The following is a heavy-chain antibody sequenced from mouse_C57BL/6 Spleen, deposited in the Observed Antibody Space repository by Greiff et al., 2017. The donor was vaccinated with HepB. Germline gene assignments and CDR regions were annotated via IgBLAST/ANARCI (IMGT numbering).Heavy chain of an antibody. V-gene: IGHV1-26*01. CDR3: ARRAFITTGVAPDY. CDR2: INPNNGGT. CDR1: GYTFTDYY. Sequence: EVQLQQSGPELVKPGASVKISCKASGYTFTDYYMNWVKQSHGKSLEWIGDINPNNGGTSYNQKSKGKATLTVDKASSTAYMELRSLTSEDPAVYYCARRAFITTGVAPDYWGQGTTLTVSS. J-gene: IGHJ2*01. D-gene: IGHD1-1*01.